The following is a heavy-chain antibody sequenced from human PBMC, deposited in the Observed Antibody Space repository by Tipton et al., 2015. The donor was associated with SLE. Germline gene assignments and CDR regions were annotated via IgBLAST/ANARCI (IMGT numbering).Heavy chain of an antibody. Sequence: TLSLTCAVSGGSVSSSPNYWGWIRQPPGQGLEWIGSFFYGGGTYYNPSLKSRVTISVDTSKNQFSLKLSSVTAADTATYYCASPYYDFWTGYRPFYSDMDVWGPGTTVTVAS. CDR1: GGSVSSSPNY. V-gene: IGHV4-39*07. J-gene: IGHJ6*02. D-gene: IGHD3-3*01. CDR2: FFYGGGT. CDR3: ASPYYDFWTGYRPFYSDMDV.